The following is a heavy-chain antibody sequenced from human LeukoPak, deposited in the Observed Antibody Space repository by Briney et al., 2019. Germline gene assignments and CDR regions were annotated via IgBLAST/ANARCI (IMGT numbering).Heavy chain of an antibody. Sequence: SETLSLTCSVSGGSIGSYHWNWIRQPSGKGLEWIGIVFNNGGTKHNPSLKSRVAISVDTSKNQYALKLSSVTAADTAVYYCVASYGGYVLDYWGQGALVIVSS. V-gene: IGHV4-59*01. CDR1: GGSIGSYH. CDR2: VFNNGGT. D-gene: IGHD5-12*01. J-gene: IGHJ4*02. CDR3: VASYGGYVLDY.